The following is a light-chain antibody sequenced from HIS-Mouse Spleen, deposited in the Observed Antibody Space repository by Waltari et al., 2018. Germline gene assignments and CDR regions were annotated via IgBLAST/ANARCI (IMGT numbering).Light chain of an antibody. V-gene: IGLV3-10*01. Sequence: SYELTQPPSVSVSPGQTARITCPGAALPKNYAYCYQQKTGQAPVLVIYEDSKRPSGIPERFSGSSSGTMATLTISGAQVEDEADYYCYSTDSSGNHRVFGGGTKLTVL. CDR1: ALPKNY. J-gene: IGLJ2*01. CDR2: EDS. CDR3: YSTDSSGNHRV.